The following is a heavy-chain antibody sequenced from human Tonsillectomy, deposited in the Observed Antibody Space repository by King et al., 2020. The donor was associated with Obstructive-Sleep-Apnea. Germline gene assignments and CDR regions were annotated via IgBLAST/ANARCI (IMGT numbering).Heavy chain of an antibody. CDR2: ISWNSGSI. D-gene: IGHD6-19*01. CDR3: AKDKDSSGWYADY. V-gene: IGHV3-9*01. J-gene: IGHJ4*02. Sequence: VQLVESGGGVVQPGRSLRLSCVASGFTFDDYAMHWVRQAPGKGLEWVSGISWNSGSIGYVDSVKGRLTIYRDNVKKSLYLQMNILRVEDTSLYYCAKDKDSSGWYADYWGQGTLVTVSS. CDR1: GFTFDDYA.